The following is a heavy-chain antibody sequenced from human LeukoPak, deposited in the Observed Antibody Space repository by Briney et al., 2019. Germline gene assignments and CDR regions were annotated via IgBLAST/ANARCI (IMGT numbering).Heavy chain of an antibody. CDR2: VDHSGST. Sequence: SETLSLTCTVSGGSFSRYFWTWIRQTPGKGLEWIGYVDHSGSTNYSPSLQSRVTISIDTSKNQFSLKLNSVTAADTAVYYCAREYFSANYFFYYMDVWGTGTTVTVSS. J-gene: IGHJ6*03. D-gene: IGHD3-3*01. CDR3: AREYFSANYFFYYMDV. CDR1: GGSFSRYF. V-gene: IGHV4-59*01.